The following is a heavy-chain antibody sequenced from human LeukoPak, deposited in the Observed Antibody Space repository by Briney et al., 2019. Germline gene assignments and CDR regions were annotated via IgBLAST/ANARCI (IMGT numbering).Heavy chain of an antibody. CDR3: ARALGDSWRIGYMDV. J-gene: IGHJ6*03. D-gene: IGHD3-3*01. CDR2: IIPIFGTA. CDR1: GYTFTSYD. Sequence: SVKVSCKASGYTFTSYDINWVRQATGQGLEWMGGIIPIFGTANYAQKFQGRVTITADESTSTAYMELSSLRSEDTAVYYCARALGDSWRIGYMDVWGKGTTVTVSS. V-gene: IGHV1-69*13.